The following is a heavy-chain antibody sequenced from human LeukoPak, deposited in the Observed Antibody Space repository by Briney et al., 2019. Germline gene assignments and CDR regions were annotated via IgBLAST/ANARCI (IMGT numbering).Heavy chain of an antibody. CDR3: AKERGLYCSSTSCYFDY. J-gene: IGHJ4*02. Sequence: GGSLRLSCAASGFTFSSYGMHWVRQAPGKGLEWVAVISYDGSNKYYADSVKGRFTISGDNSKNTLYLQMNSLRAEDTAVYYCAKERGLYCSSTSCYFDYWGQGTLVTVSS. CDR1: GFTFSSYG. V-gene: IGHV3-30*18. D-gene: IGHD2-2*01. CDR2: ISYDGSNK.